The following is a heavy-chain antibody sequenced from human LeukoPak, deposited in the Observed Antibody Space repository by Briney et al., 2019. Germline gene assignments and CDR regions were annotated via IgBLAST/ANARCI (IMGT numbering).Heavy chain of an antibody. J-gene: IGHJ4*02. Sequence: GGSLRLSCAASGFTFSSYGMHWVRQAPGKGLEWVAVIWYDGSNKYYADSVKGRFTISRDNSKNTLYLQMNSLRAEDTAVYYCARDGFTATMIVEGYFDYWGQGTLVTVSS. CDR2: IWYDGSNK. CDR3: ARDGFTATMIVEGYFDY. V-gene: IGHV3-33*01. CDR1: GFTFSSYG. D-gene: IGHD3-22*01.